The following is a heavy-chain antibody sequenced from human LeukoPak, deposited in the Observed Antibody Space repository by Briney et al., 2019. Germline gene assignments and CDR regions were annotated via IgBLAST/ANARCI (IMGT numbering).Heavy chain of an antibody. V-gene: IGHV3-74*01. CDR2: INGDGSST. CDR1: GFTFSSYW. D-gene: IGHD6-13*01. Sequence: PGGSPRLSCVASGFTFSSYWMHWVRQAPGKGLMWVSRINGDGSSTNYADSVKGRFTISRDTAKNTLYLQMNSLRAEDTALCFCANPPPPYSSSSFYFDFWGQGTLVTVSS. CDR3: ANPPPPYSSSSFYFDF. J-gene: IGHJ4*02.